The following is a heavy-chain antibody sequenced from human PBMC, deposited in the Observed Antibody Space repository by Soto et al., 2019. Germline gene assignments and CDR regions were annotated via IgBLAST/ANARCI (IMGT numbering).Heavy chain of an antibody. J-gene: IGHJ4*02. D-gene: IGHD3-10*01. Sequence: QVQLVESGGGVVQPGRSLRLSCAASRFTFSIYAIHWVRQAPGKGLEWVALISHDGSSQYYADSVKGRFTISRDNSKNTLYLQMSSLRPEDTAVYYCAREGMVPDIALRDYYFDYWGQGTLVTVSS. CDR1: RFTFSIYA. CDR2: ISHDGSSQ. V-gene: IGHV3-30-3*01. CDR3: AREGMVPDIALRDYYFDY.